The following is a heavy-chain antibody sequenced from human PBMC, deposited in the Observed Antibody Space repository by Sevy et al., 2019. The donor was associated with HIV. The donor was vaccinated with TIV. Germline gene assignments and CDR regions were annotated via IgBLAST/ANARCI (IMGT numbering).Heavy chain of an antibody. J-gene: IGHJ5*02. CDR2: VWPGDTDA. D-gene: IGHD6-19*01. CDR1: GYGFSNYW. Sequence: GESLKISCKASGYGFSNYWIGWVRQMPGKGLEWMGIVWPGDTDARYNPSFQGQVTISVDKYVNTAYLQWSSLKASDAAMYYCARHLRYSSGGHWFDPWGQGTLVTVSS. CDR3: ARHLRYSSGGHWFDP. V-gene: IGHV5-51*01.